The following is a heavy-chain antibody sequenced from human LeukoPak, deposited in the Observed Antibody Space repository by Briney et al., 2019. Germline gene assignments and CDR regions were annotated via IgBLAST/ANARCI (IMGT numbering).Heavy chain of an antibody. V-gene: IGHV3-23*01. J-gene: IGHJ4*02. D-gene: IGHD3-3*01. Sequence: GGSLRLSCAASGFTFSSYAMTWVRQAPGKGLEWVSIISGSGGITYYADSVKGRFTISRDNSKNTLYLQMNTLRAEDTAVYYCARDPFGVVPFDYWGQGTLVTVSS. CDR3: ARDPFGVVPFDY. CDR2: ISGSGGIT. CDR1: GFTFSSYA.